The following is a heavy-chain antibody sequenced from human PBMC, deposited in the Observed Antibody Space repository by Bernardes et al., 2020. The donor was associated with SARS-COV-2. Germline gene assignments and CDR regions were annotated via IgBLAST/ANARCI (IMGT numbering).Heavy chain of an antibody. CDR3: ARDRSYSRVYYGMDV. CDR2: INPNSGGT. J-gene: IGHJ6*02. Sequence: ASVKVSCKASGYTFTGYYMHWVRQAPGQGLEWMGWINPNSGGTNYAQKFQGWVTMTRDTSISTAYMELSRLRSDDTAVYYWARDRSYSRVYYGMDVWGQGTTVTVSS. D-gene: IGHD6-13*01. V-gene: IGHV1-2*04. CDR1: GYTFTGYY.